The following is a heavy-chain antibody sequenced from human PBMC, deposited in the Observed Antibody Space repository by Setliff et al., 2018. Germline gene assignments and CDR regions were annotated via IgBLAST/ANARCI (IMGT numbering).Heavy chain of an antibody. D-gene: IGHD3-22*01. CDR1: GYSFTSYW. V-gene: IGHV5-51*01. Sequence: LGESLKISCKGAGYSFTSYWIGWVRQMPGKGLEWMGIIHPGDSDTRYSPSFQGQVTISADKSISTAHLQWSSLKAADTAVYYCARESRYYYDNLGTLDYWGQGTLVTVSS. CDR3: ARESRYYYDNLGTLDY. J-gene: IGHJ4*02. CDR2: IHPGDSDT.